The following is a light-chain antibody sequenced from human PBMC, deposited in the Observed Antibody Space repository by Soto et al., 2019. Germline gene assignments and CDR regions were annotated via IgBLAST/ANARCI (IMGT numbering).Light chain of an antibody. Sequence: QSVLTQSSSASASLGSSVKLTCTLSSGHSSYIIAWHQQQPGKAPRYLMKLEGSGSYNKGSGVPDRFSGSSSGADRYLTISNLQSEDEADYYCETWGSNTLVFGGGTKLTVL. CDR3: ETWGSNTLV. CDR2: LEGSGSY. J-gene: IGLJ3*02. V-gene: IGLV4-60*03. CDR1: SGHSSYI.